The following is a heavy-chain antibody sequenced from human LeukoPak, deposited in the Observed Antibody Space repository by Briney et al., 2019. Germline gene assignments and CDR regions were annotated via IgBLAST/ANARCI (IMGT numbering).Heavy chain of an antibody. CDR1: GFTFSSYW. CDR3: ARGVVICRFDP. D-gene: IGHD3-3*01. J-gene: IGHJ5*02. CDR2: IKEDGSEK. Sequence: GGSLRLSCAASGFTFSSYWMSWARQAPGKGLEWVANIKEDGSEKYYVDSVKGRFTISRDNAKNSLCLQMNSLRAEDTAVYYCARGVVICRFDPWGQGTLVTVSS. V-gene: IGHV3-7*01.